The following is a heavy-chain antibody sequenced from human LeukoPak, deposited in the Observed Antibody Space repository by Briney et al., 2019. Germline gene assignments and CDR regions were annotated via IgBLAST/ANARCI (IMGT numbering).Heavy chain of an antibody. Sequence: SETLSLTCTVSGGSISSGAYYYKWIRQPAGKGLEWIGRIYTSGSTNYNPSLKSRLTISVDTSKNQFSLKLSSVTAADTAVYCCARDVYDFWSGYYDWGPGTLVTVSS. CDR3: ARDVYDFWSGYYD. J-gene: IGHJ4*02. CDR1: GGSISSGAYY. CDR2: IYTSGST. V-gene: IGHV4-61*02. D-gene: IGHD3-3*01.